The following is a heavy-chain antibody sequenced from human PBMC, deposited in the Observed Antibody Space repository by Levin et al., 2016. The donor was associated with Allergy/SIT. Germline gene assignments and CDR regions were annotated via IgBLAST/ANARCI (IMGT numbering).Heavy chain of an antibody. CDR3: AGVPYSGSYVMVSDVYFDY. J-gene: IGHJ4*02. CDR2: IYHSGST. V-gene: IGHV4-38-2*01. Sequence: WIRQPPGKGLEWIGSIYHSGSTYYNPSLKSRVTISVDTSKNQFSLKLSSVTAADTAVYYCAGVPYSGSYVMVSDVYFDYWGQGTLVTVSS. D-gene: IGHD1-26*01.